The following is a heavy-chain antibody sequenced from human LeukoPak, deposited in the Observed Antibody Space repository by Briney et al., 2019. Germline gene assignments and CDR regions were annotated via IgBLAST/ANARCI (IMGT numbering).Heavy chain of an antibody. CDR3: AKGGYSSGWYLAY. CDR2: IRHDGSNK. Sequence: GGSLRLSCAASGFTFSSYGMHWVRQAPGKGLEWVAFIRHDGSNKYYADSVKGRFTISRDNSKNTLYLQMNSLRAEDTAVYYCAKGGYSSGWYLAYWGQGTLVTVSS. J-gene: IGHJ4*02. V-gene: IGHV3-30*02. D-gene: IGHD6-19*01. CDR1: GFTFSSYG.